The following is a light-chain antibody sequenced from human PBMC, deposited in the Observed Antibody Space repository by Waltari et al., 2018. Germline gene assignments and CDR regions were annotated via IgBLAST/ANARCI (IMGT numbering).Light chain of an antibody. CDR2: GAS. CDR3: QQSYDTVLT. J-gene: IGKJ4*01. CDR1: QTIATY. Sequence: DIQMTQSPSSLSASVGDRVTITCRPRQTIATYLNWYQQKPGKAPNLLISGASDLQSGFPSRFSGGGSGTDFSLTISSLQPEDFATYYCQQSYDTVLTFGGGTRVEIK. V-gene: IGKV1-39*01.